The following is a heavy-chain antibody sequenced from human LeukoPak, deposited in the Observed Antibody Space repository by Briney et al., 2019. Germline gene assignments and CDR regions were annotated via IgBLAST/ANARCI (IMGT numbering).Heavy chain of an antibody. V-gene: IGHV3-74*01. D-gene: IGHD3-10*01. CDR2: INSDGSTT. CDR1: GFTFSNYW. J-gene: IGHJ4*02. Sequence: GGSLRLSCAASGFTFSNYWLHWVRQAPGKWLVWVSRINSDGSTTTYADSVKGRFTISRDNAKNTLYLQMNSLRAEDTAVYYCARETAVSGGIYFDYWGQGTLVTVSS. CDR3: ARETAVSGGIYFDY.